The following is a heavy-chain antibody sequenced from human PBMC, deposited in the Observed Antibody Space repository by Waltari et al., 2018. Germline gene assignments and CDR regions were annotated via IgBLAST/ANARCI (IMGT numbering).Heavy chain of an antibody. Sequence: QVQLVQSGAEVKKPGSSVKVSCKASGGTFSSYAISWVRQAPGQGLEWMGRIIPIFGTANYAQKFQGRVTITRDTSASTAYMELSSLRSEDMAVYYCARVGDSSGYADYWGQGTLVTVSS. CDR2: IIPIFGTA. D-gene: IGHD3-22*01. V-gene: IGHV1-69*05. CDR1: GGTFSSYA. CDR3: ARVGDSSGYADY. J-gene: IGHJ4*02.